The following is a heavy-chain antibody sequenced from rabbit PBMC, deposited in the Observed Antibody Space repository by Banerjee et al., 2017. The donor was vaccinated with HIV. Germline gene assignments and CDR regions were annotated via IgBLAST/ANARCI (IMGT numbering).Heavy chain of an antibody. CDR2: INTSSGNT. CDR3: ARDLAGVIGWNFGL. V-gene: IGHV1S40*01. D-gene: IGHD4-1*01. CDR1: GFTLSSYW. J-gene: IGHJ4*01. Sequence: QSLEESGGGLVKPGASLTLTCTASGFTLSSYWMSWVRQAPGKGLEWIACINTSSGNTVYASWAKGRFTISKTSSTTVTLQMTSLTAADTATYFCARDLAGVIGWNFGLWGPGTLVTVS.